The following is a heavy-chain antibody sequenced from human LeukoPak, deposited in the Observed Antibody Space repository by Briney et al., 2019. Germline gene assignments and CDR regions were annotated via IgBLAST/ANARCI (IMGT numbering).Heavy chain of an antibody. Sequence: GGSLRLSCAASGFTFSSFDMHWVRQPTGQGREWVSTIGTASDTYYPGSVEGRFTLSRDNAKNSLYLQMNSLTAGDTAVYYCARGPPRGKYYYMDVWGKGTTVTVSS. V-gene: IGHV3-13*01. CDR3: ARGPPRGKYYYMDV. D-gene: IGHD1-1*01. J-gene: IGHJ6*03. CDR1: GFTFSSFD. CDR2: IGTASDT.